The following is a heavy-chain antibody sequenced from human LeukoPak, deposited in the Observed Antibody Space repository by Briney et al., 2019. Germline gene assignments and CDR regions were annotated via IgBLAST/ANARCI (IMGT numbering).Heavy chain of an antibody. CDR1: GDSISSYY. CDR2: IYTSGST. CDR3: ARGISGWSNYYYYYMDV. J-gene: IGHJ6*03. Sequence: SETLSLTCTVSGDSISSYYWSWIRQPAGKGLEWIGRIYTSGSTNYNPSLKSRVTISVDTSKNQFSLKLSSVTAADTAVYYCARGISGWSNYYYYYMDVWGKGTTVTISS. V-gene: IGHV4-4*07. D-gene: IGHD6-19*01.